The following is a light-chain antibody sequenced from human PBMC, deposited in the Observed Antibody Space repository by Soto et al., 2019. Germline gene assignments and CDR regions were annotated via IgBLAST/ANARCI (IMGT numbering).Light chain of an antibody. J-gene: IGLJ2*01. CDR3: SSYTSSSTVV. Sequence: QSALTQPASVSGSPGQSITISCTGTSGDVGGYNYVSWYQQHPGKAPKLMIYDVSNRPSGVSNRFSGSTSGNTASLTISGLQAEDEADYYCSSYTSSSTVVFGGGTKLTVL. CDR1: SGDVGGYNY. V-gene: IGLV2-14*01. CDR2: DVS.